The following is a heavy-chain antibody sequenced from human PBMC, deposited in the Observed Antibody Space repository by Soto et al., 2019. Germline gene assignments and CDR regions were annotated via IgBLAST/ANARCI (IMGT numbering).Heavy chain of an antibody. CDR3: VKGNEQYYHHIMDA. V-gene: IGHV3-64D*06. D-gene: IGHD1-1*01. CDR1: GFSFSNYA. CDR2: IGANAGVT. J-gene: IGHJ6*02. Sequence: GGSLRLSCSASGFSFSNYALYWVRQAPGNGLHFVSAIGANAGVTYYAESVKDRFTISRDNSKNTLYLQMIGLRAEDTAVYYCVKGNEQYYHHIMDAWGQGTTVTV.